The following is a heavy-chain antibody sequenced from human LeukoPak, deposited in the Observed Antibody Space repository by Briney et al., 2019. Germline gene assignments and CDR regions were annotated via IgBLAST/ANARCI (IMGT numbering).Heavy chain of an antibody. J-gene: IGHJ5*02. CDR2: ISSSGSTI. V-gene: IGHV3-11*04. CDR3: ARDAEHDYGGKSWFDP. CDR1: GFTFSDYY. D-gene: IGHD4-23*01. Sequence: GGSLRLSCAASGFTFSDYYMSWIRQAPGKGLEWVSYISSSGSTIYYADSVKGRFTISRDNAKNSLYLQMNSLRAEDTAVYYCARDAEHDYGGKSWFDPWGQGTLVTVSS.